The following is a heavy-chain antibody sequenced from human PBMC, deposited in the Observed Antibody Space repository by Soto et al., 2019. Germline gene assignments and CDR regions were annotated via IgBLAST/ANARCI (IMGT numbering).Heavy chain of an antibody. D-gene: IGHD5-18*01. Sequence: VGSLRLSFAASGFTFSSYAMSWVRQAPGKGLEWVSAISGSGGSTYYADSVKGVFTISRDNSKNTLYLQMNSLRAEDTAVYYCAKEGDTAMVTLIPYYFDYWGQGTLVTV. CDR1: GFTFSSYA. V-gene: IGHV3-23*01. J-gene: IGHJ4*02. CDR3: AKEGDTAMVTLIPYYFDY. CDR2: ISGSGGST.